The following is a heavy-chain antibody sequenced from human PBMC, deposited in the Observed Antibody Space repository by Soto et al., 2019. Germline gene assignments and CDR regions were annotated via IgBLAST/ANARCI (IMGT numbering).Heavy chain of an antibody. Sequence: ASVKVSCKASGYTFTSYAMHWVRQAPGQRLERKGWINAGNGNTKYSQKNQGRVTITRDTSASTAYLELSSLRSEDTVVYYCARDVGLLWFGELDYGGQGTLVTVSS. D-gene: IGHD3-10*01. V-gene: IGHV1-3*01. CDR3: ARDVGLLWFGELDY. J-gene: IGHJ4*02. CDR1: GYTFTSYA. CDR2: INAGNGNT.